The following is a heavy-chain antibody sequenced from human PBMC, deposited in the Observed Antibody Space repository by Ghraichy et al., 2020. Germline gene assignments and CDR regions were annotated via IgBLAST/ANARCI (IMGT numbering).Heavy chain of an antibody. D-gene: IGHD6-13*01. CDR3: ARGHSSPGEDALDI. Sequence: LSLTCAASGITFSSHWMHWVRQAPGQGLVWVSRINAFATRTNYADSVNGRFTISRDNAKNTLYLQMSSLRAEDTALYYCARGHSSPGEDALDIWGQGTMVTVSS. J-gene: IGHJ3*02. CDR1: GITFSSHW. V-gene: IGHV3-74*01. CDR2: INAFATRT.